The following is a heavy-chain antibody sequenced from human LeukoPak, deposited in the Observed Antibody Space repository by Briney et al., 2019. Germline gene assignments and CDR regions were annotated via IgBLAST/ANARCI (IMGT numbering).Heavy chain of an antibody. Sequence: ASVTVSCKASVYSFTSYYIHWVRQAPGQGLEWVGIINPSGGSRTYAQKFQGRVTMTRDTSTSTVYMELSGLRSEDTAVYYCARGVTLTTRPEIWAGDYWGQGTLVTVPS. CDR2: INPSGGSR. J-gene: IGHJ4*02. D-gene: IGHD6-6*01. V-gene: IGHV1-46*01. CDR1: VYSFTSYY. CDR3: ARGVTLTTRPEIWAGDY.